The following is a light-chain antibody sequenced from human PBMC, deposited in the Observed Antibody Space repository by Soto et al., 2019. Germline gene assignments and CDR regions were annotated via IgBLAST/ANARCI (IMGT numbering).Light chain of an antibody. CDR1: SSDVGAYNY. V-gene: IGLV2-14*01. Sequence: QSVLTQPASVSGSPGQSITISCTGTSSDVGAYNYVSWYQQHPGTAPKLMIYEVSKRPSGVSNRFSGSKSGNTASLTISGLQAEDEADFYCSSYTSSTTLVFGGGTKLTVL. CDR3: SSYTSSTTLV. J-gene: IGLJ2*01. CDR2: EVS.